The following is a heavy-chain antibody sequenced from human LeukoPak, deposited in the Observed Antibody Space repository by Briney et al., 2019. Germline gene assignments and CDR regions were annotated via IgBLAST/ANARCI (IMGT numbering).Heavy chain of an antibody. J-gene: IGHJ4*02. CDR3: AREGYYVWGSYRTYYFDY. V-gene: IGHV3-66*01. Sequence: GGSLRLSCAASGFTVSSNYMSWVRQAPGKGLEWVSVIYSGGSTYYADSVKGRFTISRDNSKNTLYLQMNSLRAEDTAVYYCAREGYYVWGSYRTYYFDYWGQGTLVTVSS. CDR1: GFTVSSNY. D-gene: IGHD3-16*02. CDR2: IYSGGST.